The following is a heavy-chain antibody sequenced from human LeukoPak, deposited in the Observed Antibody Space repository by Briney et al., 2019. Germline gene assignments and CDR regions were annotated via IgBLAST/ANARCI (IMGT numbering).Heavy chain of an antibody. D-gene: IGHD1-14*01. J-gene: IGHJ4*02. CDR2: INQDGSTK. Sequence: PGGTLRLSCAASGFTFTDYYISWVRQAPGKGLEWVASINQDGSTKIYVNSVKGRFTISRDNAKESVYLQMDSLTDDDTAVYYCARSLWPEDSWGQGTQVTVSS. CDR1: GFTFTDYY. CDR3: ARSLWPEDS. V-gene: IGHV3-7*01.